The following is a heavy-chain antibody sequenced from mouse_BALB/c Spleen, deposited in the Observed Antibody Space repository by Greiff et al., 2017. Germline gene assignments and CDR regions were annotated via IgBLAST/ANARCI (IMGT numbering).Heavy chain of an antibody. Sequence: EVHLVESGGGLVQPGGSRKLSCAASGFTFSSFGMHWVRQAPEKGLEWVAYISSGSSTIYYADTVKGRFTISRDNPKNTLFLQMTSLRSEDTAMYYCARVGWAGFFDYWGQGTTLTVSS. D-gene: IGHD2-3*01. CDR1: GFTFSSFG. CDR3: ARVGWAGFFDY. CDR2: ISSGSSTI. V-gene: IGHV5-17*02. J-gene: IGHJ2*01.